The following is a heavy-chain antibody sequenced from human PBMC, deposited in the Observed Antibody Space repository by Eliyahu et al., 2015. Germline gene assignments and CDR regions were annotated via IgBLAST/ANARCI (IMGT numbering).Heavy chain of an antibody. CDR2: ISYDGSNK. J-gene: IGHJ4*02. D-gene: IGHD2-2*01. CDR3: AKDSGWGYCSSTSCYLFDY. CDR1: GFTFSXYX. Sequence: QVQLVESGGGVVQPGRSLRLXCAASGFTFSXYXXXWVRQAPGKGLEWVAVISYDGSNKYYADSVKGRFTISRDNSKNTLYLQMNSLRAEDTAVYYCAKDSGWGYCSSTSCYLFDYWGQGTLVTVSS. V-gene: IGHV3-30*18.